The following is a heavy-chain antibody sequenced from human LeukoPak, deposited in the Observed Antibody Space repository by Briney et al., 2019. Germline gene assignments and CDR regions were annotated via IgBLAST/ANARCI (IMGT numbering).Heavy chain of an antibody. Sequence: GGPLRLSCAASRFTFSSYEMNRVRQAPGKGLEWVSYISSSGSTIYYADSVKGRFTISRDNAKNSLYLQMNSLRAEDTAVYFCATDPLDYWGQGTLVTVSS. CDR1: RFTFSSYE. V-gene: IGHV3-48*03. CDR2: ISSSGSTI. J-gene: IGHJ4*02. CDR3: ATDPLDY.